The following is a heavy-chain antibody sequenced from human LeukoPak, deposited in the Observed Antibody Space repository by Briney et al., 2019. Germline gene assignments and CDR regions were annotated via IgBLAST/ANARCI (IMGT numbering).Heavy chain of an antibody. D-gene: IGHD6-19*01. CDR2: INHSRTT. Sequence: SETLSLTCAVYGGSFSGYYWSWIRQPPGKGLEWIGGINHSRTTNYNPSLKSRVTISVDTSKNQFSLKLRSVTAADTAVYYCARGLIKGIAVAGTGWGQGTLVTISS. CDR3: ARGLIKGIAVAGTG. CDR1: GGSFSGYY. J-gene: IGHJ4*02. V-gene: IGHV4-34*01.